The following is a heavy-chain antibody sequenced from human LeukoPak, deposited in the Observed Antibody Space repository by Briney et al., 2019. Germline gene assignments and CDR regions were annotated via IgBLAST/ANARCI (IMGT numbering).Heavy chain of an antibody. CDR3: ARGGPSGDADD. CDR2: INPNSGGT. V-gene: IGHV1-2*02. D-gene: IGHD2-21*02. J-gene: IGHJ4*02. CDR1: GYTFTAYY. Sequence: GASVNLSCMVSGYTFTAYYMHWVRQAPGQGLEWMGWINPNSGGTNYAQKFQGRVTMTRDTSISTAYMLLSRLRSDDTAVYYCARGGPSGDADDWGQGTLVTVSS.